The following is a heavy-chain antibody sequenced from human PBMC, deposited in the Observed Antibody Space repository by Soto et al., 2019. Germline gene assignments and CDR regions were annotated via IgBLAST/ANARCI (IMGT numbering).Heavy chain of an antibody. CDR2: ISAYNVNT. Sequence: ASGTVSCRASGYTVTSYDINWMRQAPGQGLEWMGWISAYNVNTNYAKKLQGRVTMTTDTSTSTAYMELRSLRSDYTAVYYCARDPPPPDYWGQGTLVTVSS. CDR3: ARDPPPPDY. J-gene: IGHJ4*02. CDR1: GYTVTSYD. V-gene: IGHV1-18*01.